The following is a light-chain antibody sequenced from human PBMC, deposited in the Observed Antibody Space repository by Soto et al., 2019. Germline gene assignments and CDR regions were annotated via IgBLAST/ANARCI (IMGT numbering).Light chain of an antibody. CDR1: QTVSSIY. Sequence: EIVLTQSPGTLSLPPGERATLSCRASQTVSSIYLAWYQQKPGQAPRLLIYGASSRATGIPDRFSGSGSGTDFTLTISRLEPEDFAVYYCQQYGSSPRTFGQGTKVDNK. CDR3: QQYGSSPRT. CDR2: GAS. J-gene: IGKJ1*01. V-gene: IGKV3-20*01.